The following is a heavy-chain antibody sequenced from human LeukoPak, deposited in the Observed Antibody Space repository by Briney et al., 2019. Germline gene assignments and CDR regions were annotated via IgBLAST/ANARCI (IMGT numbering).Heavy chain of an antibody. CDR1: GFIFSSYS. CDR3: ARDAGEPYNYVFDAFDM. CDR2: ISSSSQTI. V-gene: IGHV3-48*04. Sequence: QPGGSLRLSCAASGFIFSSYSMNWVRQAPGKGLEWLSYISSSSQTIYYADSVQGRFTISRDNAKNSLYLQMNSLRADDTAVYYCARDAGEPYNYVFDAFDMWGQGTMVTVSS. J-gene: IGHJ3*02. D-gene: IGHD3-10*02.